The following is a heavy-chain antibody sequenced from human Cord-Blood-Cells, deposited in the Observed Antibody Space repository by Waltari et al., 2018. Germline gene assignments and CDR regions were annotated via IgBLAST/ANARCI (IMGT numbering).Heavy chain of an antibody. Sequence: EVQLVESGGGLVQPGGSLSLSCAASGFTVSSTYTSWVRQAPGKGLEWVSVIYSGGSTYYADSVKGRFTISRHNSKNTLYLQMNSLRAEDTAVYYCASTIGSYYDYWGQGTLVTVSS. CDR1: GFTVSSTY. J-gene: IGHJ4*02. D-gene: IGHD1-26*01. CDR2: IYSGGST. CDR3: ASTIGSYYDY. V-gene: IGHV3-53*04.